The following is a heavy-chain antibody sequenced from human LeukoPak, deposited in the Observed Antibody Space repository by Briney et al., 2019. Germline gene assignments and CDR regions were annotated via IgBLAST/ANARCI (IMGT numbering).Heavy chain of an antibody. CDR1: GXTYSTYA. CDR3: AKVYSSDWYVDS. J-gene: IGHJ4*02. CDR2: ITDRGSST. Sequence: GGSLRLSWAASGXTYSTYAMSWVRQAPGKGLEWVSGITDRGSSTYYTDSVKGRFTISRDNSRNTLYLEMHSLRGEDTAVYYCAKVYSSDWYVDSWGQGTLVTVSS. D-gene: IGHD6-19*01. V-gene: IGHV3-23*01.